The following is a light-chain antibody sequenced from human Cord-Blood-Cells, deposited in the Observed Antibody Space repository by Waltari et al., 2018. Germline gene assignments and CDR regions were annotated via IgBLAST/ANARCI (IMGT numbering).Light chain of an antibody. CDR3: CSYAGSYTHWV. CDR2: DVS. J-gene: IGLJ3*02. CDR1: SSDVGGYNY. Sequence: QSALTQPRSVSGSPGQSVTISCTGTSSDVGGYNYVSWYHQHPSKAPKLIIYDVSKRPSGVPDRFSGSKSGNTASLTISGLQAEDEADYYCCSYAGSYTHWVFGGGTKLTVL. V-gene: IGLV2-11*01.